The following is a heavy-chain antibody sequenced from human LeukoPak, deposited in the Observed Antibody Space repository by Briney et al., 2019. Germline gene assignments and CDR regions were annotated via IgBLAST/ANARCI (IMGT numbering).Heavy chain of an antibody. CDR3: ARDETRWSGSGSYYGMDV. CDR2: INPNSGGT. J-gene: IGHJ6*02. Sequence: ASVKVSCKASGYTLTGYYMHWVRQAPGQGLEWMGWINPNSGGTNYAQKFQGRVTMTRDTSISTAYMELSRLRSDDTAVYYCARDETRWSGSGSYYGMDVWGQGTTVTVSS. V-gene: IGHV1-2*02. CDR1: GYTLTGYY. D-gene: IGHD3-3*01.